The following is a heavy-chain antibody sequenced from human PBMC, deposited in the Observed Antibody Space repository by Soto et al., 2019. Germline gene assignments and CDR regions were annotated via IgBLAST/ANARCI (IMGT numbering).Heavy chain of an antibody. CDR3: AREYSYYDFWSGTPTYYGMDV. D-gene: IGHD3-3*01. Sequence: HSQTLSLTCAISGDSVSSNSAAWNWIRQSPSRGLEWLGRTYYRSKWYNDYAVSVKSRITINPDTSKNQFSLQLNSVTPEDTAVYYCAREYSYYDFWSGTPTYYGMDVWGQGATVTVSS. CDR2: TYYRSKWYN. CDR1: GDSVSSNSAA. V-gene: IGHV6-1*01. J-gene: IGHJ6*02.